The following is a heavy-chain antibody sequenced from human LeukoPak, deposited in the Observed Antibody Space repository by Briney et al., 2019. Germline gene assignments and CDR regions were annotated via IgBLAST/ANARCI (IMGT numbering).Heavy chain of an antibody. V-gene: IGHV1-69*01. Sequence: ASVKVSCKASGGTFSSYAISWVRQAPGRGLEWMGGIIPIFGTANYAQKFQGRVTITADESTSTAYMELSSLRSEDTAVYYCARFSTGYSYAPIDYWGQGTLVTVSS. CDR3: ARFSTGYSYAPIDY. CDR2: IIPIFGTA. CDR1: GGTFSSYA. J-gene: IGHJ4*02. D-gene: IGHD5-18*01.